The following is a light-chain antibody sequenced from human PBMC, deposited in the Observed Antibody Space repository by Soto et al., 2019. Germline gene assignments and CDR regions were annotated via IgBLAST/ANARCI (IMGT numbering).Light chain of an antibody. Sequence: EIVLTQSPATLSLSPGERATLSCRASQSVSSYLAWYQQKPGQAPRLLIYDASNRATGIPARFSGSGSGTEFTLTISSLQSEDFAVYYCQQYNNWLTWTFGQGTKVDI. CDR3: QQYNNWLTWT. J-gene: IGKJ1*01. CDR2: DAS. CDR1: QSVSSY. V-gene: IGKV3-11*01.